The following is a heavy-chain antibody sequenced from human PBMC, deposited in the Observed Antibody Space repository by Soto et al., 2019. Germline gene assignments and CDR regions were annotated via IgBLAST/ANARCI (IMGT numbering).Heavy chain of an antibody. CDR2: IHPDGSGR. D-gene: IGHD3-16*01. J-gene: IGHJ3*02. CDR3: AREGRLLGAFDI. Sequence: EVQLVESGGGLVQPGGSLRLSCAASGFTFSGYWMAWGRQAPGKGLEWVANIHPDGSGRYYVDSAKGRFTISRDNAQNSLYLQMNSLRAEDTSLYYCAREGRLLGAFDIWGQGTVVTVSS. V-gene: IGHV3-7*01. CDR1: GFTFSGYW.